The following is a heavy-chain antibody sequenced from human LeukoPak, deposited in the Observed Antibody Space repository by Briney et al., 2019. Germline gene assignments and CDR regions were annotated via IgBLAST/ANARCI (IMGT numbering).Heavy chain of an antibody. CDR3: AILSSWYPTDY. CDR2: ISSSSSYI. V-gene: IGHV3-21*01. CDR1: GFTFSSYA. Sequence: GGSLRLSCTTSGFTFSSYAMSWVRQAPGKGLEWVSSISSSSSYIYYADSVKGRFTISRDNAKNSLYLQMNSLRAEDTAVYYCAILSSWYPTDYWGQGTLVTVSS. D-gene: IGHD6-13*01. J-gene: IGHJ4*02.